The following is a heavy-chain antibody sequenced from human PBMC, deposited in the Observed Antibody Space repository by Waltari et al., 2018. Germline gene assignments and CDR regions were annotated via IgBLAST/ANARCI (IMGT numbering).Heavy chain of an antibody. CDR3: ARDLGRYYDRISSWFDP. CDR2: IIPILGTA. CDR1: GGTFSSYA. V-gene: IGHV1-69*01. D-gene: IGHD3-22*01. Sequence: QVQLVQSGAEVKKPGSSVKVSCKASGGTFSSYAISWVRQAPGQGIEWMGGIIPILGTANYAQKFQGRVTITADESTSTAYRELSSLRSEDTAVYYCARDLGRYYDRISSWFDPWGQGTLVTVSS. J-gene: IGHJ5*02.